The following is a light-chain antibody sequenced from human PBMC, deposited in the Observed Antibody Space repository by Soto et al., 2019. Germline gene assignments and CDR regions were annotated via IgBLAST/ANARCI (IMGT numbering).Light chain of an antibody. V-gene: IGKV3-15*01. J-gene: IGKJ4*01. CDR2: GAS. CDR3: QQYNNGTRFT. CDR1: QSVSSN. Sequence: EIVMTQSPATLSVSPGERATLSCRASQSVSSNLAWYQQKPGQAPRLLIYGASTRATGIPARFSGSGSGTEFPLTISSLQSEDFAVYYCQQYNNGTRFTFGGGTKVEIK.